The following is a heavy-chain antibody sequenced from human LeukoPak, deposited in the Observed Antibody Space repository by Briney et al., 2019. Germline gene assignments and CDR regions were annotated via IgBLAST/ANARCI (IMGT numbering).Heavy chain of an antibody. J-gene: IGHJ6*03. Sequence: SETLSLTCAVYGGSFSGYYWSWIRQPPGKGLEWIGEINHSGSTNYNPSLKSRVTISVDTSKNQFSLKLSSVTAADTAVYYCARAGLAVAAIYYYYMDVWGKGTTVTVSS. CDR1: GGSFSGYY. D-gene: IGHD6-19*01. CDR3: ARAGLAVAAIYYYYMDV. CDR2: INHSGST. V-gene: IGHV4-34*01.